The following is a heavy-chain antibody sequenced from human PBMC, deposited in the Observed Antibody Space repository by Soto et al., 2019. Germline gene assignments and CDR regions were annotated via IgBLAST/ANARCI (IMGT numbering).Heavy chain of an antibody. J-gene: IGHJ4*02. CDR2: INPTGGST. V-gene: IGHV1-46*01. CDR3: AIHLAAGDV. D-gene: IGHD2-8*02. CDR1: GYTFINYY. Sequence: QVQLVQSGAEVKKPGASVKVSCKASGYTFINYYIHWVRQAPGHGLEWMAIINPTGGSTNYAQKFQGRLTLTMDTSTTTVYMELSSLTTEDTAIYYCAIHLAAGDVWGQGTLVTVSS.